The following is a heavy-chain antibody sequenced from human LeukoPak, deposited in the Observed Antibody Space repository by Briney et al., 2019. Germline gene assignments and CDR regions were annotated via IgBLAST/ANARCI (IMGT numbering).Heavy chain of an antibody. D-gene: IGHD1-20*01. V-gene: IGHV4-4*09. Sequence: SETLSLTCTVSGGSISSYYWSWIRQPPGKGLEWIGYVYTSGSTNYNPSLKSRVTISVDTSKNQFSLKLSSVTAADTAVYYCARLSVASYLSYNWNPSYFDYWGQGTLVTVSS. CDR2: VYTSGST. J-gene: IGHJ4*02. CDR3: ARLSVASYLSYNWNPSYFDY. CDR1: GGSISSYY.